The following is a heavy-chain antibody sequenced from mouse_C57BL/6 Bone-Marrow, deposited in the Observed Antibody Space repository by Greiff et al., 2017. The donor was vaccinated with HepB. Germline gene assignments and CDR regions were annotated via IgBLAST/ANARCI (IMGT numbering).Heavy chain of an antibody. Sequence: VQLMQSGPGLVAPSQSLSITCTASGFSLTSYGVSWVRQPPGKGLEWLGVIWGDGSTNYHSAHIARLSTSKDNYKSKVFLKLNSLQTDDTATYYYAKEGTTVVEGAFDYGGQGTTLTVSS. J-gene: IGHJ2*01. D-gene: IGHD1-1*01. CDR1: GFSLTSYG. CDR2: IWGDGST. CDR3: AKEGTTVVEGAFDY. V-gene: IGHV2-3*01.